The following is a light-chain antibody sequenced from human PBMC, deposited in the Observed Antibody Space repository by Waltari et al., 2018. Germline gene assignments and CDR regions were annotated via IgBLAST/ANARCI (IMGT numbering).Light chain of an antibody. CDR3: QQGYSYPIT. CDR1: QDIDIN. CDR2: RAS. V-gene: IGKV1-17*01. J-gene: IGKJ4*01. Sequence: DIQMTQSPSSLSASVGGTVTITCQASQDIDINLNWYQQKPGKAPKLLISRASSLQDGFPSRFSGSGSGTDFILTITSLQPEDIATYYCQQGYSYPITFARGTKVEIK.